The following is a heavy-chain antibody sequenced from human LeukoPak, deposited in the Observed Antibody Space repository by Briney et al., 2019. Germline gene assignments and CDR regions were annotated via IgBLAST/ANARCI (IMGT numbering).Heavy chain of an antibody. CDR1: GFTFSGYA. J-gene: IGHJ4*02. CDR3: TRSSYYYDSSGYYYVRYFDY. V-gene: IGHV3-73*01. CDR2: IRSKGKRYAT. D-gene: IGHD3-22*01. Sequence: PGGSLRLSCAASGFTFSGYAMHWVRQASGKGVEGVGRIRSKGKRYATSYSASVKCSFTISRHDSKNTAYLQMNSLKTEDTAVYYCTRSSYYYDSSGYYYVRYFDYWGQGTLVTVSS.